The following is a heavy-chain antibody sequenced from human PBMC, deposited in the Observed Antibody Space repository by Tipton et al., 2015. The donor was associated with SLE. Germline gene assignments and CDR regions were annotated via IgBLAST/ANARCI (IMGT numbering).Heavy chain of an antibody. Sequence: TLSLTCTVSGGSISSGSYYWSWIRQPAGKGLEWIGYIYTSGSTNYNPSLKSRVTISVDTSKNQFSLKLSSVTAADTAVYYCARGDDWFDPWGQGTLVTVSS. V-gene: IGHV4-61*09. D-gene: IGHD5-24*01. CDR3: ARGDDWFDP. CDR2: IYTSGST. J-gene: IGHJ5*02. CDR1: GGSISSGSYY.